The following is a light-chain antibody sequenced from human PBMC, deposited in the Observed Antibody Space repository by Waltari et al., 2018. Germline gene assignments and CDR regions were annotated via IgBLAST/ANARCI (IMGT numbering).Light chain of an antibody. CDR3: LVWHSTIDHQGV. CDR1: NIGRKS. V-gene: IGLV3-21*04. CDR2: YDS. J-gene: IGLJ2*01. Sequence: SYVVTQSPSVSVAPGETARITCGGDNIGRKSVTLYQQRPGQAPVLVISYDSDRPAGIPERFSGSNSGNTATLTISWVEAEDEADYYCLVWHSTIDHQGVFGGGTKLTVL.